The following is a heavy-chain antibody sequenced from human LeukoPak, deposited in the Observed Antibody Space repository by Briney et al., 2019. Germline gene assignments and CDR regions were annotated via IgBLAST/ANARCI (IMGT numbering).Heavy chain of an antibody. CDR3: ARVGRSVAHDAFDI. CDR2: ISSSSSYI. D-gene: IGHD2-15*01. J-gene: IGHJ3*02. Sequence: GGSLRLSCAASGFTFSSYSMNWVRQAPGKGLEWVSSISSSSSYIYYADSVKGRFTISRDNAKNSLYLQMNSLRAEDTAVYYCARVGRSVAHDAFDIWGQGTMVTVSS. CDR1: GFTFSSYS. V-gene: IGHV3-21*01.